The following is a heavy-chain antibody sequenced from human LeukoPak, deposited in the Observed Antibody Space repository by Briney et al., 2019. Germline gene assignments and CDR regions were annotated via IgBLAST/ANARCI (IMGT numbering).Heavy chain of an antibody. CDR1: GGSITNYY. D-gene: IGHD4-17*01. Sequence: PETLSLTCTVSGGSITNYYWSWIRQPPGKGLEWIGYIYYSGSTNYNPSLKSRVTISVDTSKNLFSLKLKSVTAADTAVYYCARHTTVVTPLDYWGHGTLVTVSS. CDR3: ARHTTVVTPLDY. CDR2: IYYSGST. J-gene: IGHJ4*01. V-gene: IGHV4-59*01.